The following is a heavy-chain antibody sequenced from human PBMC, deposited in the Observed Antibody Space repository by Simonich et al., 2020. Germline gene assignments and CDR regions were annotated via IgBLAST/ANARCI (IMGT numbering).Heavy chain of an antibody. J-gene: IGHJ1*01. CDR1: GGSFSGYY. CDR3: ARGLRVAAAGTAFQH. CDR2: INHSEST. Sequence: QVQLQQWGAGLLKPSETLSLTCAVYGGSFSGYYWSWIRQPPGKGLEWIGEINHSESTNYNPALKRRVTISVDTSKNQFSRKLSSVTAADTAVYYCARGLRVAAAGTAFQHWGQGTLVTVSS. V-gene: IGHV4-34*01. D-gene: IGHD6-13*01.